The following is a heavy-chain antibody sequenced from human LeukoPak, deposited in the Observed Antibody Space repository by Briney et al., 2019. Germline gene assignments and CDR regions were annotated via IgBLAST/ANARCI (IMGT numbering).Heavy chain of an antibody. J-gene: IGHJ4*02. V-gene: IGHV3-7*04. CDR1: GFTFSSYW. D-gene: IGHD3-10*01. CDR2: IKQDGSEK. Sequence: GGSLRLSCAASGFTFSSYWMSWVRQAPGKGLEWVANIKQDGSEKYYVDSVKGRFTISRDNAKNSLYLQMNSLRAEDTAVYYCARVSYHYGSGSYRPTAVYYFDYWGQGTLVTVSS. CDR3: ARVSYHYGSGSYRPTAVYYFDY.